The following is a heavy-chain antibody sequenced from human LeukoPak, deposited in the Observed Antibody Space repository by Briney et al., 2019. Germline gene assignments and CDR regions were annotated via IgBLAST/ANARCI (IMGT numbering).Heavy chain of an antibody. CDR3: ASQPLLRFLEWQLGY. CDR2: ISYDGSNK. CDR1: GFTFSSYG. D-gene: IGHD3-3*01. J-gene: IGHJ4*02. V-gene: IGHV3-33*05. Sequence: GGSLRLSCAASGFTFSSYGMHWVRQAPGKGLEWVAVISYDGSNKYYADSVKGRFTISRDNSKNTLYLQMNSLRAEDTAVYYCASQPLLRFLEWQLGYWGQGTLVTVSS.